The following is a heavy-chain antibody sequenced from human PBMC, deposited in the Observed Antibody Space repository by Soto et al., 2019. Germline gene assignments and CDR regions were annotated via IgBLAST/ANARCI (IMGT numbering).Heavy chain of an antibody. J-gene: IGHJ4*02. V-gene: IGHV1-69*13. Sequence: SVKVSCKASGGTFSSYAISWVRQAPGQGLEWMGGIIPIFGTANYAQKFQGRVTITADESTSTAYMELGSLRSEDTAVYYCARERVAAAGTTLFDYWGQGTLVTVSS. D-gene: IGHD6-13*01. CDR3: ARERVAAAGTTLFDY. CDR2: IIPIFGTA. CDR1: GGTFSSYA.